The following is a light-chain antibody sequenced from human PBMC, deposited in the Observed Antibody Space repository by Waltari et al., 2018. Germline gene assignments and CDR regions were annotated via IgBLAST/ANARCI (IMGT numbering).Light chain of an antibody. V-gene: IGLV2-14*01. Sequence: QSALAQPASVSGSPGQSITISCTGTSSDVGAYNFVSWYQHHPGKAPKLIIYDVSMWPSVVSNRFAGSKSGNTASLTISGRQAEDEADYYCSSYTTISTTLFGGGTKVTVL. CDR3: SSYTTISTTL. CDR2: DVS. CDR1: SSDVGAYNF. J-gene: IGLJ2*01.